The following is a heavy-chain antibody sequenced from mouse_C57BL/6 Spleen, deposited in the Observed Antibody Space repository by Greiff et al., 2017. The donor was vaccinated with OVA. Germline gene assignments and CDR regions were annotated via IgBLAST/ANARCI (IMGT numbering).Heavy chain of an antibody. V-gene: IGHV1-64*01. CDR1: GYTFTSYW. CDR2: IHPNSGST. CDR3: AQPSATFDY. J-gene: IGHJ2*01. Sequence: QVHVKQSGAELVKPGASVKLSCKASGYTFTSYWMHWVKQRPGQGLEWIGMIHPNSGSTNYTEKFKSKATLTVDKSSSTAYMQLSSLTSEDSAVYYCAQPSATFDYWGQGTTLTVSS. D-gene: IGHD1-1*01.